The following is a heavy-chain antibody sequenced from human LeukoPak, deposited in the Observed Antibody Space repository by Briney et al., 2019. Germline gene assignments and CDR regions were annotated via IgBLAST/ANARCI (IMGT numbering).Heavy chain of an antibody. Sequence: GGSLRLSCTASGFTFSSYAMSWGRQAPGKGLEWVSAISGSGGSTYYADSVKGRFTISRDNSKNTLYLQMNSLRAEDTAVYYCAKALRVGAVDNWYFDLWGRGTLVTVSS. V-gene: IGHV3-23*01. D-gene: IGHD6-19*01. J-gene: IGHJ2*01. CDR3: AKALRVGAVDNWYFDL. CDR2: ISGSGGST. CDR1: GFTFSSYA.